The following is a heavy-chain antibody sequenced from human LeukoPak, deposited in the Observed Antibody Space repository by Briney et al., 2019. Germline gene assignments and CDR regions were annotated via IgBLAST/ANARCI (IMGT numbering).Heavy chain of an antibody. J-gene: IGHJ4*02. D-gene: IGHD1-26*01. CDR3: ASWGIVGATRSDY. CDR1: GFTFSSYS. Sequence: GSLRLSCAASGFTFSSYSMNWVRQAPGKGLEWVSYISSSSSTIYYADSVKGRFTISRDNAKNSLYLQMNSLRAEDTAVYYCASWGIVGATRSDYWGQGTLATVSS. V-gene: IGHV3-48*04. CDR2: ISSSSSTI.